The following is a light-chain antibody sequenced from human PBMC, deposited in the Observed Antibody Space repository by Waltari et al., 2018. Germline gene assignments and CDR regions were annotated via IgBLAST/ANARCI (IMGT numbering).Light chain of an antibody. V-gene: IGLV2-23*02. J-gene: IGLJ3*02. CDR2: EIS. Sequence: SALTQPASVSASPGQSITISCTGTSSDVGGYNFVSWYQQHPGKAPQVIIFEISKRPSGVSNRFSGSKSGNTASLTISGLQAEDEANYYCCAYVGYSTWVFGGGDQVDRR. CDR1: SSDVGGYNF. CDR3: CAYVGYSTWV.